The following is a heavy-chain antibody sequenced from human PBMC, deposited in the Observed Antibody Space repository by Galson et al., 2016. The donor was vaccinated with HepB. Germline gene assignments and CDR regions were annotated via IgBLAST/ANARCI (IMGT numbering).Heavy chain of an antibody. CDR1: GFILTNYW. CDR2: IKEDGSET. Sequence: SLRLSCAVSGFILTNYWMTWVRQAPGKGLEWVAIIKEDGSETYYVGSVEGRFTISRDNPKNSVYLQMTSLRAEDTALYYCARVFGADYGGIWYSDLWGHGTLVTVSS. V-gene: IGHV3-7*01. CDR3: ARVFGADYGGIWYSDL. D-gene: IGHD4-23*01. J-gene: IGHJ2*01.